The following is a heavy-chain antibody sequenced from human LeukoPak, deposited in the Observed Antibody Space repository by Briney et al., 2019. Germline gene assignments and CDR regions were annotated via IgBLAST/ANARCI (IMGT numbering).Heavy chain of an antibody. V-gene: IGHV3-74*01. CDR2: VIRDGSFT. CDR3: VRDGDDFNFDY. CDR1: GFLFRSYW. D-gene: IGHD5-24*01. Sequence: GGSLKLSCPASGFLFRSYWMHWVGKPPEKGLEWVSRVIRDGSFTNYADSVKGRFTISRDNAKDTLYLQMSSLRAEDAAVYFCVRDGDDFNFDYWGQGSLVTVSS. J-gene: IGHJ4*02.